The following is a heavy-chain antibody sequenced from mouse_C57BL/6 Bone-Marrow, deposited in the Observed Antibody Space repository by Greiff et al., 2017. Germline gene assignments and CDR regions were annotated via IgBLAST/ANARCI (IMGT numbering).Heavy chain of an antibody. Sequence: VQLQQSGAELVRPGASVKLSCTASGFNIKDDYMHWVKQRPEQGLEWIGWIDPENGDTEYASKFQGKATITADKSSNTAYLQLSSLTSEDTAVYYCTTPIYYDYNLDYWGQGTTLTVSS. V-gene: IGHV14-4*01. CDR2: IDPENGDT. CDR1: GFNIKDDY. CDR3: TTPIYYDYNLDY. D-gene: IGHD2-4*01. J-gene: IGHJ2*01.